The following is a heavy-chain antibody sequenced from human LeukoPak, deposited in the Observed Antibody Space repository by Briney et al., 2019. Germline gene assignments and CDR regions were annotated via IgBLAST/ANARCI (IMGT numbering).Heavy chain of an antibody. CDR3: VRDRSRGDDRLGAFDI. CDR2: IYQSGST. CDR1: GFTFSSYSM. Sequence: PGGSLRLSCAASGFTFSSYSMNWVRQSPGKGLEWIGEIYQSGSTNYNPSLKSRVTISVDKSKNQFSLKLSSVTAADTAVYYCVRDRSRGDDRLGAFDIWGQGTMVTVSS. D-gene: IGHD2-15*01. V-gene: IGHV4-4*02. J-gene: IGHJ3*02.